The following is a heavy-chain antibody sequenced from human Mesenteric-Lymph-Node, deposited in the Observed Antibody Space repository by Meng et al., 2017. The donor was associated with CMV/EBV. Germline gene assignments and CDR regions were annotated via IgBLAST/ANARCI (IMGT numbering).Heavy chain of an antibody. J-gene: IGHJ3*02. Sequence: GGSLRLSCEASGFTFSDYAMSWVRQAPGKGLEWVSFISSKAYGGTAEYAASVKGRFTVSRDDSKNIVYLQMNSLNTEDTAIYYCTRDPPSIWGQGTMVTVSS. CDR2: ISSKAYGGTA. CDR1: GFTFSDYA. CDR3: TRDPPSI. V-gene: IGHV3-49*04.